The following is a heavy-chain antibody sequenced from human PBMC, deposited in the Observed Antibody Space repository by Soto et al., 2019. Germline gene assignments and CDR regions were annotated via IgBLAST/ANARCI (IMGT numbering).Heavy chain of an antibody. D-gene: IGHD3-22*01. V-gene: IGHV4-59*01. CDR3: AGIDSYYYDSSGYNGTASDYYGMDV. J-gene: IGHJ6*02. CDR1: GGSISSYY. CDR2: IYYSGST. Sequence: PSEALSLTCTVSGGSISSYYWSWIRQPPGKGLEWIGYIYYSGSTNYNPSLKSRVTISVDTSKNQFSLKLSSVTAADTAVYYCAGIDSYYYDSSGYNGTASDYYGMDVWGQGTTVTVSS.